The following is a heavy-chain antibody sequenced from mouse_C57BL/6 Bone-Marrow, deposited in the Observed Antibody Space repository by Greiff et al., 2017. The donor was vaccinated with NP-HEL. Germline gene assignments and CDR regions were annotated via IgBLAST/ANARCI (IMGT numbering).Heavy chain of an antibody. D-gene: IGHD2-3*01. CDR3: AFYDGYYFAWFAY. Sequence: VQLQQPGAELVKPGASVKVSCKASGYTFTSYWMHWVKQRPGQGLEWIGRIHPSDSDTNYNQKFKGKATLTVDKSSSTAYMQLSSLTSEDSAVYYCAFYDGYYFAWFAYWGQGTLVTVSA. V-gene: IGHV1-74*01. J-gene: IGHJ3*01. CDR1: GYTFTSYW. CDR2: IHPSDSDT.